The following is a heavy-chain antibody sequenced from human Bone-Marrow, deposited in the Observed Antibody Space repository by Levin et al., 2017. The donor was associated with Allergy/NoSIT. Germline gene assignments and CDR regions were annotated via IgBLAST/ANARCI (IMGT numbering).Heavy chain of an antibody. CDR1: ELNVTRNY. Sequence: PGGSLRLSCVVSELNVTRNYMNWVRQAPGKGLEWVSVIYGGGSTYYADSGRGRFTVSRDTSKNRLYLEMNSLRAEDTAVYYCATSYVGATGYFDYWGHGTLVTVSS. CDR2: IYGGGST. CDR3: ATSYVGATGYFDY. D-gene: IGHD1-1*01. V-gene: IGHV3-53*01. J-gene: IGHJ4*01.